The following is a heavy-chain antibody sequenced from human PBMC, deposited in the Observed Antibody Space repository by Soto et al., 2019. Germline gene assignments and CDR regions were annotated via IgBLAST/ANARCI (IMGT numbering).Heavy chain of an antibody. CDR1: GFTFDDYA. J-gene: IGHJ6*02. CDR3: AKDLAVAGTYYYGMDV. D-gene: IGHD6-19*01. Sequence: GGSLRLSCAASGFTFDDYAMHWVRQATGKGLEWVSGISWNSGSIGYADSVKGRFTISRDNAKNSLYLQMNSLRAEDTALYYCAKDLAVAGTYYYGMDVWGQGTTVTVSS. V-gene: IGHV3-9*01. CDR2: ISWNSGSI.